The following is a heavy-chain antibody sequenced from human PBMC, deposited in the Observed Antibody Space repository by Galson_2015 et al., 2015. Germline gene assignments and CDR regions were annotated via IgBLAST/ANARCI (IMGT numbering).Heavy chain of an antibody. V-gene: IGHV3-23*01. D-gene: IGHD2-21*02. Sequence: SLRLSCAASGVTFGSSAMNWVRQAPGKGLEWVSAISHTGSSIYYADAVKGRFTISRDNSKNALYLHLNSLRADDTAVYYCARDRRAVVMSAIDYWGQGTQVTVSS. J-gene: IGHJ4*02. CDR2: ISHTGSSI. CDR1: GVTFGSSA. CDR3: ARDRRAVVMSAIDY.